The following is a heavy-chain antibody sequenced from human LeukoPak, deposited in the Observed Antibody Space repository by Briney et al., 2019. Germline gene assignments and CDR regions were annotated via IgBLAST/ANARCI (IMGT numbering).Heavy chain of an antibody. Sequence: SETLSLTCTVSDYSIRSGFYWGWIRQPPGKGLEWIGEINHSGSTNYNPSLKSRVTISVDTSKNQFSLKLSSVTAADTAVYYCARRVSDSSSWYTNAFDIWGQGTMVTVSS. CDR2: INHSGST. J-gene: IGHJ3*02. CDR3: ARRVSDSSSWYTNAFDI. V-gene: IGHV4-38-2*02. D-gene: IGHD6-13*01. CDR1: DYSIRSGFY.